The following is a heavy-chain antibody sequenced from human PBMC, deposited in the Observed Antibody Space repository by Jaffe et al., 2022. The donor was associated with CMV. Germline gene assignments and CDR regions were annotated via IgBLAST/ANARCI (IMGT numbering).Heavy chain of an antibody. CDR1: GDSVKNTRYY. CDR2: IYYSGFT. Sequence: QLQLQESGPGLVKPPETLSLTCTVSGDSVKNTRYYWGWIRQPPGKGLEWIGNIYYSGFTHYSPSLKSRVTISIDTSTNQFSLKLNSVAAADTAVYYCARRSALVPDMYDYWGLGTLVTVTS. CDR3: ARRSALVPDMYDY. J-gene: IGHJ4*02. V-gene: IGHV4-39*01. D-gene: IGHD6-19*01.